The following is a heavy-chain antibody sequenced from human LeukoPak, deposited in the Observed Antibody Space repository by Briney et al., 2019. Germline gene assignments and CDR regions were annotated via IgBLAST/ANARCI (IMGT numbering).Heavy chain of an antibody. CDR1: GYTFTGYY. D-gene: IGHD3-3*01. Sequence: GASVKVSCKASGYTFTGYYMHWVRQAPGQGLEWMGWINPNSGGTNYAQKFQGRVTMTRDTSISTAYMELSRLRSDDTAVYYCARDFPYYDFWSGYPENNFDYWGQGTLVTVSS. V-gene: IGHV1-2*02. CDR3: ARDFPYYDFWSGYPENNFDY. J-gene: IGHJ4*02. CDR2: INPNSGGT.